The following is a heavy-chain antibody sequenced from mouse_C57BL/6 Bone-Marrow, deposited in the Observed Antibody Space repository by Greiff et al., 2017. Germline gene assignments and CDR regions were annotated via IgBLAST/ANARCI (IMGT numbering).Heavy chain of an antibody. D-gene: IGHD1-1*01. V-gene: IGHV1-81*01. Sequence: QVHVKQSGAELARPGASVKLSCKASGYTFTSYGISWVKQRTGQGLEWIGEIYPRSGNTYYNEKFKGKATLTADTSSSTAYMELRSLTSEDSAVYFCARSGFITTVVPFDYWGQGTTLTVSS. CDR1: GYTFTSYG. CDR3: ARSGFITTVVPFDY. J-gene: IGHJ2*01. CDR2: IYPRSGNT.